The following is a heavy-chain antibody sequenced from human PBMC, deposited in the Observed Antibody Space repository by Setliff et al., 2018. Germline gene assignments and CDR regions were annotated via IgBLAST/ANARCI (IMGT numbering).Heavy chain of an antibody. Sequence: ASVKVSCKASGYSLSAYVMHWVRQAPGQRLEWMGWINGASGNTKYSQKFQGRVTITRDTSASTAYMELSSLRSEDTAVYYCARGPQKFYSDTSGYYYDALYYYYMDVWGKGTTVTVSS. V-gene: IGHV1-3*01. CDR3: ARGPQKFYSDTSGYYYDALYYYYMDV. CDR1: GYSLSAYV. CDR2: INGASGNT. J-gene: IGHJ6*03. D-gene: IGHD3-22*01.